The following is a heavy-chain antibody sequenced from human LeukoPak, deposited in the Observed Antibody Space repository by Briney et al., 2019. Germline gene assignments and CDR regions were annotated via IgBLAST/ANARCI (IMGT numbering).Heavy chain of an antibody. Sequence: PSETLSLTCTLSGYSISSGYYWGWIRQPPGKGLEWIGSIYHSGSTYYNPSLKSRVTISVDTSKNQFSLKLNSVTAADTAVYYCAREGEPINNSETDYYDSSGSYYFDYWGQGTLVTVSS. CDR1: GYSISSGYY. D-gene: IGHD3-22*01. V-gene: IGHV4-38-2*02. J-gene: IGHJ4*02. CDR3: AREGEPINNSETDYYDSSGSYYFDY. CDR2: IYHSGST.